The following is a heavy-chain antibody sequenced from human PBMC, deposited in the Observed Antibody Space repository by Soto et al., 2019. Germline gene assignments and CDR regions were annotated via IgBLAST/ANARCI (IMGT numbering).Heavy chain of an antibody. D-gene: IGHD4-17*01. CDR1: GGSISSYY. J-gene: IGHJ4*02. Sequence: SETLSLTCTVSGGSISSYYWSWIRQPPGKGLEWIGYIYYSGSTNYNPSLKSRVTISRDTSKNTLYLQVNSLRDDDTAIYYCVKVSRDDFGDPMAFAHWGQGTLVTVSS. CDR2: IYYSGST. CDR3: VKVSRDDFGDPMAFAH. V-gene: IGHV4-59*12.